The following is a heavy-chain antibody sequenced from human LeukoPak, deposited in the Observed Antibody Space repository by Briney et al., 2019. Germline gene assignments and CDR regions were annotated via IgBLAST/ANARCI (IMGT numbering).Heavy chain of an antibody. J-gene: IGHJ4*02. CDR1: GYTFTNYN. Sequence: ASVTVSCTAFGYTFTNYNLHWVRQAPGQGLEWMGVSRPSGGITNYAQKFQGRVTMTRDTSTSTVYMELTRLRSEDTAVYYCARDHDYGDYEGPAAFDYWGQGTLVTVSS. D-gene: IGHD4-17*01. CDR3: ARDHDYGDYEGPAAFDY. V-gene: IGHV1-46*01. CDR2: SRPSGGIT.